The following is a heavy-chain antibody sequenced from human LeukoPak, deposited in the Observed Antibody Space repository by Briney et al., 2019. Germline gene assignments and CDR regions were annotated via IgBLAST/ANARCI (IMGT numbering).Heavy chain of an antibody. CDR1: GFTFSSYW. CDR2: INSEGSTT. J-gene: IGHJ4*02. V-gene: IGHV3-74*01. D-gene: IGHD5/OR15-5a*01. CDR3: ARGLDVVGGVRGVYDY. Sequence: GGSLRLSCAVSGFTFSSYWMHWIRQAPGKGLEWVSRINSEGSTTTDADSVKDRFTVSRDNTKNTLYLQINSLRDEDTAVYCAARGLDVVGGVRGVYDYWVQGRVVSVSS.